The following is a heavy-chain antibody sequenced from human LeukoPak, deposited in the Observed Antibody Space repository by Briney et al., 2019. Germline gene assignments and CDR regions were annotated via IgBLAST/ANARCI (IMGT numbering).Heavy chain of an antibody. V-gene: IGHV4-31*11. CDR3: ARGHYSNGYGMDV. J-gene: IGHJ6*02. D-gene: IGHD4-11*01. Sequence: SETLSLTCAVSGGSISSGGYYWSWIRQHPGKGLEWIGYIYYSGSTYYNPSLKSRVTISVDTSKNQFSLKLSSVTAADTAVYYCARGHYSNGYGMDVWGQGTTVTVSS. CDR1: GGSISSGGYY. CDR2: IYYSGST.